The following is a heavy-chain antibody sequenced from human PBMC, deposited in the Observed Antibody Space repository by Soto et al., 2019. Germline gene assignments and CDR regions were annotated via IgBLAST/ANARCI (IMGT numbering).Heavy chain of an antibody. CDR2: IYQSGST. CDR1: SGSISNNNW. CDR3: ARQSSHYYDTSPYYFFDY. J-gene: IGHJ4*02. V-gene: IGHV4-4*02. Sequence: QVQLQESGPGLVKPSGTLSLTCAVSSGSISNNNWWSWVRQPPGKGLEWIGEIYQSGSTRYNPSLKSRVIISVDKSKSQFSLELRSVTAADTAVYYCARQSSHYYDTSPYYFFDYWGQGTLVTVSS. D-gene: IGHD3-22*01.